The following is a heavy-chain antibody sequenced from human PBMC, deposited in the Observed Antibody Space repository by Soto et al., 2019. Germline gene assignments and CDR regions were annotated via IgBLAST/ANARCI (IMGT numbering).Heavy chain of an antibody. CDR1: GGTFSSYT. Sequence: SVKVSCKASGGTFSSYTISWVRQAPGQGLEWMGRIIPILGIANYAQKFQGRVTITADTSTSTVYMELSSLRSEDTAVYYCARVGQWLVRKGAFDIWGQGTMVTVSS. V-gene: IGHV1-69*02. D-gene: IGHD6-19*01. CDR3: ARVGQWLVRKGAFDI. J-gene: IGHJ3*02. CDR2: IIPILGIA.